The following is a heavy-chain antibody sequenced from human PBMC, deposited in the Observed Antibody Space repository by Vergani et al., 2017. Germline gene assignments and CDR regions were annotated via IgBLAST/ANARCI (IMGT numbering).Heavy chain of an antibody. J-gene: IGHJ5*02. V-gene: IGHV1-2*02. CDR3: ARLRKDWFDP. CDR1: GYTFTGYY. CDR2: INPNSGGT. Sequence: VQLVQSGAEVKKPGASVKVSCKASGYTFTGYYMHWVRQAPGQGLERMGWINPNSGGTTYAQKFQGRVTMTRDTSISTAYMELSRPRSDDTAVYYCARLRKDWFDPWGQGTLVTVSS.